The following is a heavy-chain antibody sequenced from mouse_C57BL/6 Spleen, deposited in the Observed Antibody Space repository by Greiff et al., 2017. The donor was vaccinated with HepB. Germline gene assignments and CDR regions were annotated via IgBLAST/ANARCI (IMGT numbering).Heavy chain of an antibody. CDR3: AREGVITTVVAPYAMDY. CDR1: GYSITSGYY. CDR2: ISYDGSN. V-gene: IGHV3-6*01. D-gene: IGHD1-1*01. J-gene: IGHJ4*01. Sequence: ESGPGLVKPSQSLSLTCSVTGYSITSGYYWNWIRQFPGNKLEWMGYISYDGSNNYNPSLKNRIPITRDTSKNQFFLKLNSVTTEDTATYYCAREGVITTVVAPYAMDYWGQGTSVTVSS.